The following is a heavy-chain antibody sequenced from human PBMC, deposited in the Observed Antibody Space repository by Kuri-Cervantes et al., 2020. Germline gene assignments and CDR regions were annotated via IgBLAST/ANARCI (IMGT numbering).Heavy chain of an antibody. CDR3: ARESGSDPGDNWFDP. J-gene: IGHJ5*02. Sequence: SDTLSLTGAVSGYSISSGYYWGWIRQPPGKGLEWIGSIYYSGSTYYNPSLKSRVTISVDTSKNQFSLKLSSVTAADTAVYYCARESGSDPGDNWFDPWGQGTLVTVSS. CDR1: GYSISSGYY. D-gene: IGHD5-12*01. V-gene: IGHV4-38-2*02. CDR2: IYYSGST.